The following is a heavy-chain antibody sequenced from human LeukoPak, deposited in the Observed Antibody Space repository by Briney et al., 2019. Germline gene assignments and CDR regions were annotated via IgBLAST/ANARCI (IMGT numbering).Heavy chain of an antibody. CDR1: GSSFTSYW. V-gene: IGHV5-51*01. D-gene: IGHD5-18*01. Sequence: GESLKISCKGSGSSFTSYWIGWVRQMPGKGLEWMGIIYPGDSDTRYSPSFQGQVTISADKSISTAYLQWSSLKASDTAMYYCARTSRGYSYGRNFDYWGQGTLVTVSS. J-gene: IGHJ4*02. CDR3: ARTSRGYSYGRNFDY. CDR2: IYPGDSDT.